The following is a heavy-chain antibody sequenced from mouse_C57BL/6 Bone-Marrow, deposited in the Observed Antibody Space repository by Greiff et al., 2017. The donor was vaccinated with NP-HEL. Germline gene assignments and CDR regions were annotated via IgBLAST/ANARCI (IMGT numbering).Heavy chain of an antibody. D-gene: IGHD1-1*01. CDR3: AREGNYYGSSPYYAMDY. V-gene: IGHV1-78*01. CDR2: IYPRDGST. CDR1: GYTFTDHT. Sequence: QVQLQQSDAELVKPGASVKISCKVSGYTFTDHTIHWMKQRPEQGLEWIGYIYPRDGSTKYNEKFKGKATLTADKSSSTAYMQLNSLTSEDSAVYFCAREGNYYGSSPYYAMDYWGQGTSVTVSS. J-gene: IGHJ4*01.